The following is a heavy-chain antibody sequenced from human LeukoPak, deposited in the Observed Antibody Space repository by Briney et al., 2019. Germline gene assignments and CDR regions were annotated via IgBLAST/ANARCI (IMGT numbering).Heavy chain of an antibody. CDR1: GYTFTSYG. D-gene: IGHD6-19*01. V-gene: IGHV1-18*01. J-gene: IGHJ6*02. CDR3: ARDSSWIAVAGSYYYYGMDV. Sequence: ASVKVSCKASGYTFTSYGISWVRQAPGQGLEWMGWISAYNGNTNYAQKLQGRVTMATDTSTSTAYMELRSLRSDDTAVYYCARDSSWIAVAGSYYYYGMDVWGQGTTVTVSS. CDR2: ISAYNGNT.